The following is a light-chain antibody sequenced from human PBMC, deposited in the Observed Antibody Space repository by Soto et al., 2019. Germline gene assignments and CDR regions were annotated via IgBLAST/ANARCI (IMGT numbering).Light chain of an antibody. Sequence: SAATGKKVTITRSGSLSNIGNNYVSWYQQLPGTAPKLLIYDNNKRPSGIPDRFSGSKAGTSATLGITGRQTGDEADYYCGTWESSLSYYVFGTGTKV. V-gene: IGLV1-51*01. CDR2: DNN. CDR1: LSNIGNNY. J-gene: IGLJ1*01. CDR3: GTWESSLSYYV.